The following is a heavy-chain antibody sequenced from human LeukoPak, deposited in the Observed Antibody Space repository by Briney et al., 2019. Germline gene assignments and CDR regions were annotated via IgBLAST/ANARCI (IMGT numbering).Heavy chain of an antibody. J-gene: IGHJ3*02. CDR1: GYSISSGYY. Sequence: SETLSLTCAVSGYSISSGYYWGWIRQPPGKGLEWIGSIYHSGSTYYNPSLKSRVTISVDTSKNQFSLKLSSVTAADTAVYCCARMDSSSSNRAFDIWGQGTMVTVSS. CDR3: ARMDSSSSNRAFDI. CDR2: IYHSGST. D-gene: IGHD6-6*01. V-gene: IGHV4-38-2*01.